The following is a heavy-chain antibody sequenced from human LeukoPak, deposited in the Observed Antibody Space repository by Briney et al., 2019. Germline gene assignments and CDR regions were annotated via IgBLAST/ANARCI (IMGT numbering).Heavy chain of an antibody. CDR3: TRDSLKSSAIDY. D-gene: IGHD6-19*01. CDR2: IRSKAYGGTT. CDR1: GFTFSSYS. J-gene: IGHJ4*02. Sequence: GGSLRLSCAASGFTFSSYSMNWVRQAPGKGLEWVGFIRSKAYGGTTEYAASVKGRFTISRDDSKSIAYLQMNSLKTEDTAVYYCTRDSLKSSAIDYWGQGTLVTVSS. V-gene: IGHV3-49*04.